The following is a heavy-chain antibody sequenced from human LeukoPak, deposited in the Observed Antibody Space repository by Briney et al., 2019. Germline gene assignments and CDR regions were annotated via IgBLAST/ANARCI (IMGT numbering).Heavy chain of an antibody. J-gene: IGHJ5*02. V-gene: IGHV1-2*04. Sequence: GASVKVSCKASGYTFTGYYMHWVRQAPGHGLEWMGWINPNSGGTNYAQKFQGWVTMTRDTSISTAYMELSRLRSDDTAVYYCARDSGSAVAGNWFDPWGQGTLVTVSS. CDR1: GYTFTGYY. CDR3: ARDSGSAVAGNWFDP. CDR2: INPNSGGT. D-gene: IGHD6-19*01.